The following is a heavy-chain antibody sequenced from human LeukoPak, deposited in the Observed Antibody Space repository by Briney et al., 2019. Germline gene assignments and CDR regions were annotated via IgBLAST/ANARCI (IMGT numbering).Heavy chain of an antibody. V-gene: IGHV3-74*01. D-gene: IGHD4-23*01. J-gene: IGHJ3*02. CDR1: GFTFTSYW. Sequence: GGSLRLSCAASGFTFTSYWMHWVRQAPGKGLVWVSRINSDGSSTSYADSVKGRFTISRDNAKNTLYLQMNSLRADDTAVYYCARTFDYGANSFAFDIWGQGTMVTVSS. CDR3: ARTFDYGANSFAFDI. CDR2: INSDGSST.